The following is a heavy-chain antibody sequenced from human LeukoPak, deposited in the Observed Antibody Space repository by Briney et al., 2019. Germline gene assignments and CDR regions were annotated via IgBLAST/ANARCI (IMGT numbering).Heavy chain of an antibody. J-gene: IGHJ3*02. CDR1: GFTFTSYA. D-gene: IGHD3-10*01. V-gene: IGHV3-23*01. CDR3: ARVVVRGVTDAFDI. Sequence: GGSLRLSCAASGFTFTSYAMSWVRQAPGKGLEWVSLISGSGGSTYYADSVKGRFTISRDNSKNTLYLQMNSLRAEDTAVYYCARVVVRGVTDAFDIWGQGTMVTVSS. CDR2: ISGSGGST.